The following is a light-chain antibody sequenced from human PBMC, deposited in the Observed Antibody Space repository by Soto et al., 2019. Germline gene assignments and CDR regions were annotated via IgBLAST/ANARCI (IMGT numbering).Light chain of an antibody. CDR2: GSS. V-gene: IGKV3-20*01. CDR3: QQYGYSRT. Sequence: VLTQSPGTLSLSPGERATLSCRASQTLSSRHLAWYQQKPGQAPRLLIYGSSSRATDIPDRFSGSGSGTDITLTISTLEPEDFAIYYCQQYGYSRTFGQGTKVEIK. J-gene: IGKJ1*01. CDR1: QTLSSRH.